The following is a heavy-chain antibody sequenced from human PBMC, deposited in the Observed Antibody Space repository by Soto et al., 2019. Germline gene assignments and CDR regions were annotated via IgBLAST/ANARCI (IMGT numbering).Heavy chain of an antibody. D-gene: IGHD3-10*01. CDR3: ARWFGELLSNWFDP. V-gene: IGHV4-31*03. CDR1: GGSISSGGYY. CDR2: IYYSGST. J-gene: IGHJ5*02. Sequence: TLSLTCTVSGGSISSGGYYWSWIRQHPGKGLEWIGYIYYSGSTYYNPSLKSRVTISVDTSKNQFSLKLSSVTAADTAVYYCARWFGELLSNWFDPWGQGTLVTVSS.